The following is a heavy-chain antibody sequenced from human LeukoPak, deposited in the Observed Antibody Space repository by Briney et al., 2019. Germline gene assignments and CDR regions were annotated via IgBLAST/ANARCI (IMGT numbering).Heavy chain of an antibody. CDR2: INPNSGGT. CDR3: ARGGGPGNYPFDF. CDR1: GYTFTGYY. V-gene: IGHV1-2*02. J-gene: IGHJ4*02. Sequence: ASVKVSCKASGYTFTGYYMHWVRQAPGQGLEWMGWINPNSGGTNYAQKFQGRVTMTRDTSTSTVYMELSSLKSDDTAVYYCARGGGPGNYPFDFWGQGTLVTVSS. D-gene: IGHD1-7*01.